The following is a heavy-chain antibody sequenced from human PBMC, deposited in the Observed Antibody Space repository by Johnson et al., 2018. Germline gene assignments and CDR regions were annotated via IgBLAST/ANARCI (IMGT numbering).Heavy chain of an antibody. CDR2: ISYDGSNK. J-gene: IGHJ6*03. CDR1: GFTFSRYA. D-gene: IGHD2-15*01. Sequence: QVQLVESGGGVVQPGRSLRLSCAASGFTFSRYALHWVRQAPGKGLQWVAVISYDGSNKYYEDSVKGRFTISRDNSQKTLYLQMNSLRGEDTAVYYCARDSDIVVVVGAYMDVWGKGTTVTVSS. V-gene: IGHV3-30*04. CDR3: ARDSDIVVVVGAYMDV.